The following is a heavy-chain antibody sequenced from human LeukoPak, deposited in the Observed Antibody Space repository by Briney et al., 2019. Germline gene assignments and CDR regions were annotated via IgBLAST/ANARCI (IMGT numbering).Heavy chain of an antibody. CDR1: GFTFGDYA. J-gene: IGHJ3*02. D-gene: IGHD3-10*01. V-gene: IGHV3-49*03. CDR3: TRDFMPYGSVDFGSVYDAFDI. CDR2: IRSKAYGGTT. Sequence: GGSLRLSCTASGFTFGDYAMSWFRQAPGKGLEWVGFIRSKAYGGTTEYAASVKGRFTISRDDSKSIAYLQMNSLKTEDTAVYYCTRDFMPYGSVDFGSVYDAFDIWGQGTMVTVSS.